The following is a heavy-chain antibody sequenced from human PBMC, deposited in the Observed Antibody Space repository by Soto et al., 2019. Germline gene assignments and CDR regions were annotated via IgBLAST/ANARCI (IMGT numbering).Heavy chain of an antibody. CDR1: GGSISSRSYY. CDR3: ARLSFTYYYDSSGYYSYYFDY. Sequence: SETLSLTCTVSGGSISSRSYYWGWIRQPPWKGLEWIGSIYYSGSTYYNPSLKSRVTISVDTSKNQFSLKLSSVTAADTAVYYCARLSFTYYYDSSGYYSYYFDYWGQGXLVTVYS. V-gene: IGHV4-39*01. CDR2: IYYSGST. D-gene: IGHD3-22*01. J-gene: IGHJ4*02.